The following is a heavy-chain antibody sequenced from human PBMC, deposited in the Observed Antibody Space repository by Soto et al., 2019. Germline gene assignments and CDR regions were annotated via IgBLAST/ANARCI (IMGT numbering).Heavy chain of an antibody. CDR2: IKSKTDGGTT. CDR3: AIRFISDSIRLRWYK. J-gene: IGHJ4*02. V-gene: IGHV3-15*01. D-gene: IGHD4-17*01. Sequence: PGGSLRLSSAASGFTFSKAWMSWGRQALGKGLEWVGRIKSKTDGGTTDYAAPVKGRFTISRDDSKNTLYLQMNSLRAKDTAVYYCAIRFISDSIRLRWYKWGQGT. CDR1: GFTFSKAW.